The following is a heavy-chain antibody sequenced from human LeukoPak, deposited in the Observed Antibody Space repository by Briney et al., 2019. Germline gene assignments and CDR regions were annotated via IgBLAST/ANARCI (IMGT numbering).Heavy chain of an antibody. D-gene: IGHD3-16*01. V-gene: IGHV4-61*02. CDR3: ARDDYVWGSGDY. Sequence: PSETLSLTCTVSGYSISSGYYWGWIRQPAGKGLEWIGRIYTSGSTNYNPSLKSRVTISVDTSKNQFSLKLSSVTAADTAVYYCARDDYVWGSGDYWGQGTLVTVSS. CDR1: GYSISSGYY. CDR2: IYTSGST. J-gene: IGHJ4*02.